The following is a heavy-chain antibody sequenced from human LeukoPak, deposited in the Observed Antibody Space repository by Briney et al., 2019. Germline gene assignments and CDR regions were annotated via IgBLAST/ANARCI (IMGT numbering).Heavy chain of an antibody. CDR2: ISSSSSYI. CDR1: GFAFSSYS. CDR3: ARDTIHDYGGPHYYYGMDV. D-gene: IGHD4-23*01. V-gene: IGHV3-21*01. J-gene: IGHJ6*02. Sequence: PGGSLRLSCAASGFAFSSYSMNWVRQAPGKGLEWVSSISSSSSYIYYADSVKGRFTISRDNAKNSLYLQMNSLRAEDTAVYYCARDTIHDYGGPHYYYGMDVWGQGTTVTVSS.